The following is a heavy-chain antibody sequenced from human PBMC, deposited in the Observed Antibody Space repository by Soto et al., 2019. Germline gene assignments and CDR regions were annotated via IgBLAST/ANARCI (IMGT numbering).Heavy chain of an antibody. D-gene: IGHD3-3*01. J-gene: IGHJ5*02. Sequence: SETLSLTCTDSGGSISSSSYYWGWIRQPPGKGLEWIGSIYYSGSTYYNPSLKSRVTISVDTSKNQFSLKLSSVTAADTAVYYCASLHRASTYYDFWSGLIGWFDPWGQGTLVTVSS. CDR3: ASLHRASTYYDFWSGLIGWFDP. V-gene: IGHV4-39*01. CDR2: IYYSGST. CDR1: GGSISSSSYY.